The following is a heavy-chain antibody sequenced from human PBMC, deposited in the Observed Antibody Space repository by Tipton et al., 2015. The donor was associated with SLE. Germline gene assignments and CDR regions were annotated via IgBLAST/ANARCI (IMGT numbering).Heavy chain of an antibody. J-gene: IGHJ6*03. V-gene: IGHV3-21*01. CDR2: ISSSNIYI. D-gene: IGHD3-9*01. CDR1: GFTFSDYS. Sequence: SLRLSCTASGFTFSDYSMTWVRQAPGKGLEWVSSISSSNIYIYYADSVKGRFTISRDNAKNSLYLQMNSLRAEDTAVYYCARSGILTGYPSNYYYYYMDVWGKGTTVTVSS. CDR3: ARSGILTGYPSNYYYYYMDV.